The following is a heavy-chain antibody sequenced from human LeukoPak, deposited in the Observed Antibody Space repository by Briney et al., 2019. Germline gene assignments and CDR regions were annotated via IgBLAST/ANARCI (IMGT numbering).Heavy chain of an antibody. CDR3: ARLSGTHYEAIDY. V-gene: IGHV4-39*01. CDR1: GGSITSVSYY. J-gene: IGHJ4*02. Sequence: ASETLSLTCTVSGGSITSVSYYWGWIRQAPGKGLEWIGSIYYNGGAYYNPSLKSRLTISVDKSKNQFSLKLSSVTAADMAVYYCARLSGTHYEAIDYWGQGTLVTVSS. CDR2: IYYNGGA. D-gene: IGHD1-14*01.